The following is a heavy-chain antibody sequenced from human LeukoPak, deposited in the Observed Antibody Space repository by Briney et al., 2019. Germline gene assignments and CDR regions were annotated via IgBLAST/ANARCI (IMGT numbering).Heavy chain of an antibody. D-gene: IGHD2-21*02. CDR3: AKEGTFCRGDCYGVFDY. CDR2: ISDRGSTI. V-gene: IGHV3-23*01. CDR1: GFTFSNNA. J-gene: IGHJ4*02. Sequence: PGGSLRLSCAASGFTFSNNAGALLRQAPGKGLEWVSVISDRGSTIFYADSVKGRFTISRDNSKNTLYLQMNDLRAEDTAVYYCAKEGTFCRGDCYGVFDYWGQGTLVTVSS.